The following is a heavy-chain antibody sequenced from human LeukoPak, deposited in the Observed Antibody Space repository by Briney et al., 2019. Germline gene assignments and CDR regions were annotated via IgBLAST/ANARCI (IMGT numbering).Heavy chain of an antibody. J-gene: IGHJ6*02. D-gene: IGHD6-25*01. V-gene: IGHV4-59*01. CDR2: IYYSGST. Sequence: PSETLSLTCTVSGGSISSYYWSWIRQPPGKGLEWIGYIYYSGSTNYNPSPKSRVTISVDTSKNQFSLKLSSVTAADTAVYYCARDSSSGNYYYYGMDVWGQGTTVTVSS. CDR3: ARDSSSGNYYYYGMDV. CDR1: GGSISSYY.